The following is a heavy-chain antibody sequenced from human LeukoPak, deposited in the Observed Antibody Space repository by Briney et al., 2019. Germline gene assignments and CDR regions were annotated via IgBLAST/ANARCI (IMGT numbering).Heavy chain of an antibody. D-gene: IGHD3-10*01. Sequence: VASVKVSCKASGYTFTRYDVKWVRQAPGQGLEWMGWINPNSGGTNYAQKFQGRVTMTRDTSISTAYMELSRLRSDDTAVYYCARDDNYGSGQPDDWGQGTLVTVSS. CDR3: ARDDNYGSGQPDD. CDR1: GYTFTRYD. V-gene: IGHV1-2*02. CDR2: INPNSGGT. J-gene: IGHJ4*02.